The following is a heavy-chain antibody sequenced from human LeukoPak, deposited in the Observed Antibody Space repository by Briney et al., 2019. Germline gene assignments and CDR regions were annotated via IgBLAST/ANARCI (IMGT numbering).Heavy chain of an antibody. CDR1: GFTFSSYS. D-gene: IGHD5-18*01. J-gene: IGHJ4*02. Sequence: TGGSLRLSCAASGFTFSSYSMNWVRQAPGKGLEWVSSISSSSSYIYYADSVKGRFTISRDNAKNSLYLQMNRLRAEDTAVYYCARNGRLDTENYFDYWGQGTLVTVSS. CDR2: ISSSSSYI. CDR3: ARNGRLDTENYFDY. V-gene: IGHV3-21*01.